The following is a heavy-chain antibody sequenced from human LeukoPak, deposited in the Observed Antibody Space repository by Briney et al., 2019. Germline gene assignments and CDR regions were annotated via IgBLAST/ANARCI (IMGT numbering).Heavy chain of an antibody. CDR2: IGGST. CDR1: GYSFTTYA. D-gene: IGHD6-19*01. V-gene: IGHV1-8*03. Sequence: ASVKVSCKASGYSFTTYAISWVRQAPGQGLEWMGIIGGSTNYAQKFQGRVTITRNTSISTAYMEVSSLRYEDTAVYYCARRAVDNSYYYYMDVWGKGTTVTVSS. CDR3: ARRAVDNSYYYYMDV. J-gene: IGHJ6*03.